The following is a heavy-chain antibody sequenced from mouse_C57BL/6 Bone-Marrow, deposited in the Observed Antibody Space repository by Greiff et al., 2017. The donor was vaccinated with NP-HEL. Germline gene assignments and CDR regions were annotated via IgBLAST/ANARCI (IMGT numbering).Heavy chain of an antibody. D-gene: IGHD1-1*01. J-gene: IGHJ1*03. CDR1: GFNIKDDY. CDR2: IDPENGDT. V-gene: IGHV14-4*01. CDR3: TTNYGSSLWYFDV. Sequence: EVQLQQSGAELVRPGASVKLSCTASGFNIKDDYMHWVKQRPEQGLEWIGWIDPENGDTEYASKFQGKATITADKSSNTAYLQLSSLTSEDTAVYYCTTNYGSSLWYFDVWGTGTTVTVSS.